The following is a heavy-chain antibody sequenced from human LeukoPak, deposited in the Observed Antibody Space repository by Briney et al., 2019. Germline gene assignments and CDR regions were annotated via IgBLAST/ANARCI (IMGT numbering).Heavy chain of an antibody. CDR1: GFTFNNYG. CDR3: AKGTGYYPTHYFDH. Sequence: PGGSLRLSCVASGFTFNNYGMHWVRQAPGKGLEWVAFIRSDGIDKYYADSVRGRFTISRDNSKNTLYLQMNSLRPEDTAVYYCAKGTGYYPTHYFDHWGQGTLVAVSS. V-gene: IGHV3-30*02. CDR2: IRSDGIDK. D-gene: IGHD3/OR15-3a*01. J-gene: IGHJ4*02.